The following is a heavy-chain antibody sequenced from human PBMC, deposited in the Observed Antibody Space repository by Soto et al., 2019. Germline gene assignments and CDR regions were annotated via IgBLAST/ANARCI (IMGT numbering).Heavy chain of an antibody. D-gene: IGHD5-12*01. CDR3: AKDLGKATDY. V-gene: IGHV4-31*02. CDR1: GGSIISGGYY. Sequence: TLCLTWTVSGGSIISGGYYCSLIRQRPGKGLEWIGYIYYSGFTYYNPSFKSRVTISVDTSKNQFSLKLSSVTAADPAVYYCAKDLGKATDYWGQGTLVTVSS. J-gene: IGHJ4*02. CDR2: IYYSGFT.